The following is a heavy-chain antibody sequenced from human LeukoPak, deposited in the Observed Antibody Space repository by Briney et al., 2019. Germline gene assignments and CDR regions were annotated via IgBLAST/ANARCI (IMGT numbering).Heavy chain of an antibody. D-gene: IGHD1-26*01. CDR2: INPNSGGT. CDR1: GYTFTSYG. V-gene: IGHV1-2*02. Sequence: ASVKVSCKASGYTFTSYGISWVRQAPGQGLEWMGWINPNSGGTNYAQKFQGRVTMTRDTSISTAYMELSRLRSDDTAVYYCAQKLGAPDAFDIWGQGTMVTVSS. J-gene: IGHJ3*02. CDR3: AQKLGAPDAFDI.